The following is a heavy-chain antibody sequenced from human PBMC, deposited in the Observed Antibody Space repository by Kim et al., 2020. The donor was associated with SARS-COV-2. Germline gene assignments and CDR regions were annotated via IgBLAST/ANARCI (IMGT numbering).Heavy chain of an antibody. Sequence: GGSLRLSCAASGFTFSNYWMTWVRQAPGKGLEWVATIKENGDSVKGRFTISRDNAKNSLHLQMNSLSVEDTAVYYCARATGDYWGQGTLVTVSS. J-gene: IGHJ4*02. CDR1: GFTFSNYW. CDR3: ARATGDY. CDR2: IKENG. D-gene: IGHD3-10*01. V-gene: IGHV3-7*01.